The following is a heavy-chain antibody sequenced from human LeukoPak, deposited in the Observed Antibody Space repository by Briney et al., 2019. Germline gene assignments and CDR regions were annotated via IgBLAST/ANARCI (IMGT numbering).Heavy chain of an antibody. V-gene: IGHV3-20*04. CDR3: VKELSSNGYSFDY. CDR2: INWDGTNT. Sequence: GGSLRLSCVASGGTTDDYGMSWVRQAPGKGLEWVSGINWDGTNTYYAESVKGRFTISRDSAEKSLYLQMNSLRDDDTALYYCVKELSSNGYSFDYWGQGTLVTVSS. D-gene: IGHD6-13*01. CDR1: GGTTDDYG. J-gene: IGHJ4*02.